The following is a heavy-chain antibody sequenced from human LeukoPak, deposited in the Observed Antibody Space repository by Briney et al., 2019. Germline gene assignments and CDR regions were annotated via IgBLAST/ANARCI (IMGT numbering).Heavy chain of an antibody. CDR3: ARSLIPGRWYFDL. CDR1: GFTLSSFP. J-gene: IGHJ2*01. V-gene: IGHV3-30*04. Sequence: GGSLRLSCAVSGFTLSSFPFHRVRQAPGKGLEWVAAISTDGSYKYHGDSVKGRFTISRDNPMNTLYLQMNGLRPDDTAVYYCARSLIPGRWYFDLWGRGTLVTVSS. D-gene: IGHD3-16*01. CDR2: ISTDGSYK.